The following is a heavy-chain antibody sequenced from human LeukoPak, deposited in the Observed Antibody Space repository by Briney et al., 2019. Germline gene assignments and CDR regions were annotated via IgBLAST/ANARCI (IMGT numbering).Heavy chain of an antibody. V-gene: IGHV3-48*03. D-gene: IGHD4-17*01. J-gene: IGHJ4*02. Sequence: GGSLRLSCAASGFTFSGYELNWVRQAPGKGLEWASYISTTGTTVYYAGSVKGRFTISRDNVKNSLYLQMNSLRDEDTAVYYCARGGDYGDYVDFAYWGQGTLVTVPS. CDR1: GFTFSGYE. CDR2: ISTTGTTV. CDR3: ARGGDYGDYVDFAY.